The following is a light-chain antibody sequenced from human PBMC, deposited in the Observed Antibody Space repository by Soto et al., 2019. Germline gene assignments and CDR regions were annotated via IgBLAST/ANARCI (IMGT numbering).Light chain of an antibody. J-gene: IGKJ4*01. CDR1: QSVGRNY. Sequence: EIVLTQSPGTLSVSPGERVTLSCRASQSVGRNYVAWYQQKPGQAPRLLIYTASNRASGIPDRFSGSGSGADFSLTISRLEPEDFGVYYCQQYATSPLTFGGGTKVEPK. CDR2: TAS. V-gene: IGKV3-20*01. CDR3: QQYATSPLT.